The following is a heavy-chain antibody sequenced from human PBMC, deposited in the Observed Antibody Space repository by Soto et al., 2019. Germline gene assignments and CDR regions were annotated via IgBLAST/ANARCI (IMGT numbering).Heavy chain of an antibody. CDR2: IIPIFGTA. CDR3: ASLGYSSGWQSNGMDV. D-gene: IGHD6-19*01. J-gene: IGHJ6*02. V-gene: IGHV1-69*12. Sequence: QVQLVQSGAEVKKPGSSVKVSCKASGGTFSSYAISWVRQAPGQGLEWMGGIIPIFGTANYAQKFQGRVTITEDESTSTAYMELGSRRSEDTAVYYCASLGYSSGWQSNGMDVWGQGTTVTVSS. CDR1: GGTFSSYA.